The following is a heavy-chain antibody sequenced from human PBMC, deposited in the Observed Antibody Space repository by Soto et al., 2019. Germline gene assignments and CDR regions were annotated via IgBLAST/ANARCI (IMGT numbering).Heavy chain of an antibody. V-gene: IGHV4-39*01. Sequence: SETLSLTCTVSGGSISSSSYYWGWIRQPPGKGLEWIGSIYYSGSTYYNPSLKSRVTISVDTSKNQFSLKLSSVTAADTAVYYCARQGRYFDWITVYFDYWGQGTLVTVSS. D-gene: IGHD3-9*01. CDR3: ARQGRYFDWITVYFDY. CDR2: IYYSGST. J-gene: IGHJ4*02. CDR1: GGSISSSSYY.